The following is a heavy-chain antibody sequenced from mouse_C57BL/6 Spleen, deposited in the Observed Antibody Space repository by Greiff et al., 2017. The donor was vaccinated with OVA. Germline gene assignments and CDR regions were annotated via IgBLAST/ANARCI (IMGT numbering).Heavy chain of an antibody. CDR1: GYTFTSYW. J-gene: IGHJ2*01. CDR2: IDPSDSYT. V-gene: IGHV1-69*01. D-gene: IGHD2-14*01. CDR3: ARSGTGTGFDY. Sequence: VQLQQPGAELVMPGASVKLSCKASGYTFTSYWMHWVKQRPGQGLEWIGEIDPSDSYTNYNQKFKGKSTLTVDKSSSTAYMQLSSLTSEDSAVYYCARSGTGTGFDYWGQGTTLTVSS.